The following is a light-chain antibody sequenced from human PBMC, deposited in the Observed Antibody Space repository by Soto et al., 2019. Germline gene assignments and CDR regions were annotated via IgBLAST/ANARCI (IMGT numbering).Light chain of an antibody. J-gene: IGKJ1*01. CDR1: EILADSDGNTY. CDR2: HVS. CDR3: TQGTHWPHT. V-gene: IGKV2-30*01. Sequence: DVVMTQSPLSLPVTLGQPASISGRSMEILADSDGNTYLNWFQQRPGQSPRRLIYHVSKRDSGVPDRFCGSASGTDFTLKISRVEAEDVGVYYCTQGTHWPHTFGQGTKVDNK.